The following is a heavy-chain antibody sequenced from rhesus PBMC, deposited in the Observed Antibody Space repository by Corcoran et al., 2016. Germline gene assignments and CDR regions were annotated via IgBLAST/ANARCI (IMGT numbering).Heavy chain of an antibody. CDR3: ARGASGAGDY. Sequence: EVQLVESGGGLVQPGGSLRLSCVVSGFTFSSSGFHWVRQAPGKGLQWVSAIEPNGDTTLYTDSVKGRFSISRENAKNTLYLRMDSLRVEDTAVYYCARGASGAGDYWGQGVLVTVSS. CDR2: IEPNGDTT. CDR1: GFTFSSSG. D-gene: IGHD6-31*01. J-gene: IGHJ4*01. V-gene: IGHV3-22*01.